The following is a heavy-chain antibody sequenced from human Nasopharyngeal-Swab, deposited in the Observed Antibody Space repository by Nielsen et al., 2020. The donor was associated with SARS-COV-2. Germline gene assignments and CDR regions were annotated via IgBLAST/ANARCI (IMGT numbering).Heavy chain of an antibody. CDR2: VNPMGGST. D-gene: IGHD3-22*01. V-gene: IGHV1-46*01. Sequence: WFRQAPGQGLGWMGIVNPMGGSTSYAQKFQGSVTMTRDTSTSTVYMELSSLRSEDTAVYSLARGDYYDSSGDSQFWGQGTLVTVSS. CDR3: ARGDYYDSSGDSQF. J-gene: IGHJ4*02.